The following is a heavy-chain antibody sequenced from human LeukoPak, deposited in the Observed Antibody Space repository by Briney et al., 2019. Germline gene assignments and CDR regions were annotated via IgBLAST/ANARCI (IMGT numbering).Heavy chain of an antibody. Sequence: SETLSLTCTVSGASISSYYWSWIWQAPGKGLEWIGYIDHSGTTNYNPSLKSRVTMSVDTSKNQFSLKLISVSAADTAVFYCARRVSDSEGYRFDYWGQGTLVTVSS. D-gene: IGHD2-15*01. CDR1: GASISSYY. CDR2: IDHSGTT. V-gene: IGHV4-59*08. CDR3: ARRVSDSEGYRFDY. J-gene: IGHJ4*02.